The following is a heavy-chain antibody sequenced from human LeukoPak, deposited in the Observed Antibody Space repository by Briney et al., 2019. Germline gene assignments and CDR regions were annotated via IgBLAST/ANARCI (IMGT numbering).Heavy chain of an antibody. CDR2: IKQDGSEK. CDR1: GFTFSSYW. V-gene: IGHV3-7*01. D-gene: IGHD3-3*01. CDR3: AREGAYDFWSGYYYYYYMDV. J-gene: IGHJ6*03. Sequence: GGSLRLSCAASGFTFSSYWMSWVRQAPGKGLEWVANIKQDGSEKYYVDSVKGRFTISRDNAKNSLYLQMNSLRAEDTAVYYCAREGAYDFWSGYYYYYYMDVWGKGTTSPSP.